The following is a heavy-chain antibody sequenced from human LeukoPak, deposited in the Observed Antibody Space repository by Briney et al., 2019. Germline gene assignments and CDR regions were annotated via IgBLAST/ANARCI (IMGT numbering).Heavy chain of an antibody. V-gene: IGHV4-59*01. D-gene: IGHD3-22*01. CDR2: IYYNGST. CDR1: GGSISSYY. Sequence: SETLSLTCTVSGGSISSYYWSWIRQPPGKGLEWIGYIYYNGSTNYNPSLKSRVTISVDASKNQFSLKLSSVTAADTAVYYCARGFLYDSSGYYFGYWGQGTLVTVSS. CDR3: ARGFLYDSSGYYFGY. J-gene: IGHJ4*02.